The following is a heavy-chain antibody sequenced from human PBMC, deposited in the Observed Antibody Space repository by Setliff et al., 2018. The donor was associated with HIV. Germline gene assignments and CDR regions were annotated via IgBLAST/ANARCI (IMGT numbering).Heavy chain of an antibody. Sequence: ETLSLTCAVYGGSFSGYYWSWIRQSPGKELEWIGGINHSGSTNYNPSLKSRVAISVDTSKNQFSLKVTSVTAADTALYYCARQFGSGYYFDYWGQAALVTVSS. CDR1: GGSFSGYY. J-gene: IGHJ4*02. CDR3: ARQFGSGYYFDY. CDR2: INHSGST. V-gene: IGHV4-34*01. D-gene: IGHD3-22*01.